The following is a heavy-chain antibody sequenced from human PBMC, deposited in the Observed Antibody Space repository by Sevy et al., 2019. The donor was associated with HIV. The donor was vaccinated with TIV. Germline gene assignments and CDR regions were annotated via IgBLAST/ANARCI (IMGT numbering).Heavy chain of an antibody. D-gene: IGHD3-3*01. J-gene: IGHJ6*02. CDR2: IYYSGST. V-gene: IGHV4-39*01. CDR1: GCSISSSSYY. CDR3: ARQRPYYDFWSGYLVGAAHYYYGMDV. Sequence: SETLSLTCTVSGCSISSSSYYWGWIRQPPGKGLEWIGSIYYSGSTYYNPSLKSRVTISVDTSKNQFSLKLSSVTAADTAVYYCARQRPYYDFWSGYLVGAAHYYYGMDVWGQGTTVTVSS.